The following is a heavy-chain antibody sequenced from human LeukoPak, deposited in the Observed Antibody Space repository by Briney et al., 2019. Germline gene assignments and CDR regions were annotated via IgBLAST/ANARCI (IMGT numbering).Heavy chain of an antibody. V-gene: IGHV1-2*06. J-gene: IGHJ4*02. CDR3: ARDLSSTPYWELDY. CDR1: GYIFTVYH. Sequence: ASVKVSCKATGYIFTVYHIHWVRQAPGQEPEWMGRITPDSGDRNYALQFQGRVTMTRDTSINTAYMDLSRLTSDDTAVYYCARDLSSTPYWELDYWGQGTLVTVSS. CDR2: ITPDSGDR. D-gene: IGHD1-26*01.